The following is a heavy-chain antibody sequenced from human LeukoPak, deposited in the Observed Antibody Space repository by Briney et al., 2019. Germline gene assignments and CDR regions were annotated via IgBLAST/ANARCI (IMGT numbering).Heavy chain of an antibody. Sequence: PGGSLRLSCAASGFTFSSYAMHWVRQAPGKGLEWVAVISYDGSNKYYADSVKGRFTISRDNSKNTLYLQMNSLRAEDTAVYYCARDVNRITIFGVVMLYYYYYGMDVWGQGTTVTVSS. J-gene: IGHJ6*02. CDR1: GFTFSSYA. D-gene: IGHD3-3*01. CDR2: ISYDGSNK. V-gene: IGHV3-30-3*01. CDR3: ARDVNRITIFGVVMLYYYYYGMDV.